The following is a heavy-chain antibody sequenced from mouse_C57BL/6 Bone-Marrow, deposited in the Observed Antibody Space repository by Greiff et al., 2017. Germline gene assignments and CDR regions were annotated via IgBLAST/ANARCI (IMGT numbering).Heavy chain of an antibody. CDR1: GFSLTSYG. CDR2: IWGGGST. Sequence: VKLMESGPGLVAPSQSLSITCTVSGFSLTSYGVDWVRQPPGKGLEWLGVIWGGGSTNYYSALLSSLSISKDNSKSQVFLKMNSLKTDDTAMYYCAKDASYDSNSYWYFDVWGTGTTVTVSA. D-gene: IGHD2-5*01. CDR3: AKDASYDSNSYWYFDV. V-gene: IGHV2-9*01. J-gene: IGHJ1*03.